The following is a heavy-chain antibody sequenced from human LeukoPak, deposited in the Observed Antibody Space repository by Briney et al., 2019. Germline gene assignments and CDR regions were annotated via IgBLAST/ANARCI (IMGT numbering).Heavy chain of an antibody. CDR1: GYTFTTYY. J-gene: IGHJ4*02. Sequence: ASVKVSCMTSGYTFTTYYIHWVRQAPGQGLEWLGIINPSGGTTTYAQKFQGRVTMTRDTSTSTVYMELNTLRSEDTAVYYCARGSNYYYDVTADYPRYWGQGTLVTVPS. D-gene: IGHD3-22*01. V-gene: IGHV1-46*01. CDR2: INPSGGTT. CDR3: ARGSNYYYDVTADYPRY.